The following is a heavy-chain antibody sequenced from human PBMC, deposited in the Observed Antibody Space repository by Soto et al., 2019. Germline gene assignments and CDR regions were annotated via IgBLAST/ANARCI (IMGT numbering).Heavy chain of an antibody. CDR2: INGRGST. J-gene: IGHJ4*02. V-gene: IGHV4-34*01. D-gene: IGHD5-18*01. CDR3: ARQGDSTMAIFDH. CDR1: GGSFSGDY. Sequence: SETLSLTCAVYGGSFSGDYWSWIRQPPGKGLEWIGEINGRGSTKYNPSLKSRVTMSVDPSKNQFSLKLTSVTAADTAVYYCARQGDSTMAIFDHWGQGALVTVSS.